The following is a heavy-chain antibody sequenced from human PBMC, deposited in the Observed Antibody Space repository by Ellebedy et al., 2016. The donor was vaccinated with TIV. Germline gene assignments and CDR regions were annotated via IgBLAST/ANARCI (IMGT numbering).Heavy chain of an antibody. CDR1: GFTFRGYL. CDR2: ISSSGSTI. CDR3: ARDAENIAVTEYFDY. J-gene: IGHJ4*02. Sequence: GESLKISCAASGFTFRGYLMNWVRQAPGKGLEWVSYISSSGSTIYYADSVKGRFTISRDNAKNSLYLQMNSLRADDTAVYYCARDAENIAVTEYFDYWGQGTLVTVSS. D-gene: IGHD6-19*01. V-gene: IGHV3-11*01.